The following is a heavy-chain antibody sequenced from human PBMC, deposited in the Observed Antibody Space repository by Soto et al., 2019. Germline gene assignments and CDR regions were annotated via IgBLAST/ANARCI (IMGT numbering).Heavy chain of an antibody. CDR1: GYSFTTYW. CDR2: INPADSDT. Sequence: GESLKISCWGSGYSFTTYWIGWVRQMPGKGLEWMGIINPADSDTRYSPSFQGQVTLSVDNSISTAYLQWTSLKGSDTAMYYCANYCSYYVSGYGYNHFDYWGQGTLVTVSS. J-gene: IGHJ4*02. D-gene: IGHD3-22*01. V-gene: IGHV5-51*01. CDR3: ANYCSYYVSGYGYNHFDY.